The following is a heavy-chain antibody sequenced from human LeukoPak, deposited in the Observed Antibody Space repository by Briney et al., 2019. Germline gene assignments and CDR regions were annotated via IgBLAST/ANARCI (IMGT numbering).Heavy chain of an antibody. CDR3: GRAPLDYGDPLSPYYSDY. CDR1: GYTFTSYG. Sequence: ASVKVSCKASGYTFTSYGISWVRQAPGQGLEWMGWISAYNGNTNYAQKLQGTVTMTTHTSTSTAYMELRSLRSDDTAVYYCGRAPLDYGDPLSPYYSDYWGQGTLVTVSS. CDR2: ISAYNGNT. D-gene: IGHD4-17*01. J-gene: IGHJ4*02. V-gene: IGHV1-18*01.